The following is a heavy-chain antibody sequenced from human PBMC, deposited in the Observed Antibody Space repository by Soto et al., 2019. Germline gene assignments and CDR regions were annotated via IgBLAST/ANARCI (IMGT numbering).Heavy chain of an antibody. CDR1: GFTFSSYA. Sequence: GGSLRLSCAASGFTFSSYAMSWVRQAPGKGLEWVSAISGSGGSTYYADSVKGRFTISRDNSKNTLYLQMNSLRAEDTAVYYCAKMFIVMGNWNYYFDYWGQGTLVTVSS. J-gene: IGHJ4*02. CDR3: AKMFIVMGNWNYYFDY. V-gene: IGHV3-23*01. CDR2: ISGSGGST. D-gene: IGHD1-7*01.